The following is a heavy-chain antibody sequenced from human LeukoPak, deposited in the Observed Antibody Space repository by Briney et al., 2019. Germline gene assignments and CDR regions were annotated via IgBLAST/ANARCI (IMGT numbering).Heavy chain of an antibody. CDR3: VRDRAEGRAWVEFDP. V-gene: IGHV3-66*02. Sequence: GGSPRLSCVASGFSLSSYAMSWVRQAPGKAPEWVSLVYSAGATHYADSVRGRFIISRDNSKNPLYLQMNNLRVEDTAVYHCVRDRAEGRAWVEFDPWGQGTVVTVSS. CDR1: GFSLSSYA. J-gene: IGHJ5*02. CDR2: VYSAGAT.